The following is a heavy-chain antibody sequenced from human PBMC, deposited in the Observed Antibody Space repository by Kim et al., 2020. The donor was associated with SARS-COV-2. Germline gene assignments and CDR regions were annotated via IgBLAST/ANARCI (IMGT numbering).Heavy chain of an antibody. D-gene: IGHD3-10*01. CDR2: ISGSGGST. Sequence: GGSLRLSCAASGFTFSSYAMSWVRQAPGKGLEWVSAISGSGGSTYYADSVKGRFTISRDNSKNTLYLQMNSLRAEDTAVYYCANYGSGSYYMSYYYYGMDVWGQGTPVTVSS. CDR3: ANYGSGSYYMSYYYYGMDV. V-gene: IGHV3-23*01. CDR1: GFTFSSYA. J-gene: IGHJ6*02.